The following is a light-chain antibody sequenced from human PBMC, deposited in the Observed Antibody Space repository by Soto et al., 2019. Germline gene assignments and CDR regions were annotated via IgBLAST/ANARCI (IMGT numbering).Light chain of an antibody. Sequence: QSVLTQPPSVSGAPGQRVTISCTGSSSDIGAGYDVHWYQQLPGKASTLLIYGNTKRPSGVPDRFSGSRSGTSASLAITGLQAEDEADYYCQSYDSSLRHYVFGTGTKLTVL. CDR1: SSDIGAGYD. CDR3: QSYDSSLRHYV. V-gene: IGLV1-40*01. J-gene: IGLJ1*01. CDR2: GNT.